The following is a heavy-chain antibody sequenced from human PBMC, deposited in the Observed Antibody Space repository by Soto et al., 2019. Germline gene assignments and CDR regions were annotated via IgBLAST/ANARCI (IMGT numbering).Heavy chain of an antibody. CDR2: ISAYNGNK. CDR3: ARDRSPTVAGTIWFDT. D-gene: IGHD6-19*01. J-gene: IGHJ5*02. CDR1: GYTFTSYG. V-gene: IGHV1-18*01. Sequence: RAAVKVSCKASGYTFTSYGISSVRQAPGQGLEWMGWISAYNGNKNYAQKLQGRVTMTTDTSTSTAYMELRSLRSDDTAVYYCARDRSPTVAGTIWFDTWGQGSLVAVSS.